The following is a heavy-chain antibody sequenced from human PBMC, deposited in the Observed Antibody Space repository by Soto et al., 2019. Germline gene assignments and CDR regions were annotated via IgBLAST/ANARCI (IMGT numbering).Heavy chain of an antibody. V-gene: IGHV3-23*01. CDR1: GFTFSSYA. Sequence: GGSLRLSCAASGFTFSSYAMSWVRQAPGKGLEWVSAISGSGGSTYYADSVKGRFTISRDNSKNTLYLQMNSLRAEDTAVYYCAKDRIVVVVADPPPLDYWGQGTLVTVS. CDR2: ISGSGGST. D-gene: IGHD2-15*01. CDR3: AKDRIVVVVADPPPLDY. J-gene: IGHJ4*02.